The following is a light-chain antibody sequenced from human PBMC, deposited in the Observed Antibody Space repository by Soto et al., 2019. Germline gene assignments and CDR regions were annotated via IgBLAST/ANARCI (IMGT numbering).Light chain of an antibody. V-gene: IGLV1-44*01. CDR1: RSNIGSTT. Sequence: QLVLTQPPSASGTPGQRVTISCSGRRSNIGSTTVNWYQQLPRTAPKLLIYSNNQRPSGVPDRFSGSKSGSSASLAISGLQSEDEADYYCASWDDSLDNYVFGTGTKVTVL. CDR2: SNN. J-gene: IGLJ1*01. CDR3: ASWDDSLDNYV.